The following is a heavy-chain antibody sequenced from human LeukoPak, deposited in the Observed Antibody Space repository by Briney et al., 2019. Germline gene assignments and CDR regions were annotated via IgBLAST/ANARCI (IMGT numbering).Heavy chain of an antibody. D-gene: IGHD3-16*01. CDR3: ARDGRNYGQLDY. CDR2: FFASGST. V-gene: IGHV4-4*07. Sequence: KPSETLSLTCAVYGGSFSGYYWSWIRQPAGKGLEWIGRFFASGSTSYNPSLKSRVTMSVDTPKNQFSLKLNSVTAADTAVYYCARDGRNYGQLDYWGQGTLVTVSS. J-gene: IGHJ4*02. CDR1: GGSFSGYY.